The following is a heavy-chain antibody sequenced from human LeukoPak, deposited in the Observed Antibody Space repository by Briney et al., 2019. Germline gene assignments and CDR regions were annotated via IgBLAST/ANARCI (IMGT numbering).Heavy chain of an antibody. CDR1: GFTFSSHG. V-gene: IGHV3-33*01. D-gene: IGHD2-15*01. CDR2: IWYDGSKG. CDR3: ARDPASSFDY. J-gene: IGHJ4*02. Sequence: GGSLRLSCAASGFTFSSHGMHWVRQAPGKGLEWVAVIWYDGSKGYYADSVKGRFTISRDDSKNTLYLQMNSLRDEDTAVYYCARDPASSFDYWGQGTLVTVSS.